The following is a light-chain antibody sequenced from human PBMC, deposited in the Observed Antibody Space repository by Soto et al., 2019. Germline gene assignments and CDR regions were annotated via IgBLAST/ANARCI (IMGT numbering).Light chain of an antibody. J-gene: IGKJ5*01. CDR3: QQFNSYPIT. CDR2: DVS. V-gene: IGKV1-13*02. Sequence: AIQLTQCPSSLSASVGDRVTITCRASQDIRGALAWYQQKPGKAPKMLIYDVSKLERGVPSRFSGSSSGTDFTLTISSLQPEDFATYYCQQFNSYPITFGQGTRLEIK. CDR1: QDIRGA.